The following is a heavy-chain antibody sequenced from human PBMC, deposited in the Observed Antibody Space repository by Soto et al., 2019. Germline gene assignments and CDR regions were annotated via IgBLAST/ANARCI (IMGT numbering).Heavy chain of an antibody. D-gene: IGHD3-16*01. V-gene: IGHV1-18*01. CDR1: GYIFVNYG. CDR2: ISPYTGNT. CDR3: VMVDNYVTPTPQDV. J-gene: IGHJ6*02. Sequence: QVQLVQSGDEVKKPGASVKVSCKASGYIFVNYGIAWVRQAPGQGLEWMGWISPYTGNTHSATKVHGRLTMTTDTSTSTAYMGLGSLTSDDTAVYYCVMVDNYVTPTPQDVWGQGTTVTVSS.